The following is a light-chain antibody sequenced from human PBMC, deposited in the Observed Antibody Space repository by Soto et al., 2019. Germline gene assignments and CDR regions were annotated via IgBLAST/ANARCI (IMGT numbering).Light chain of an antibody. V-gene: IGLV2-11*01. CDR1: SSDVGGYNY. CDR3: CSYAGSYSFVL. CDR2: DVS. Sequence: QSALTQPRSVSGSPGQSVTISCTGTSSDVGGYNYVSWYQQHPGKAPKLMIYDVSKRPSGVPDRFSGSKSGNTASLTISGLQAEDEVDYSCCSYAGSYSFVLFGGGTKFTVL. J-gene: IGLJ2*01.